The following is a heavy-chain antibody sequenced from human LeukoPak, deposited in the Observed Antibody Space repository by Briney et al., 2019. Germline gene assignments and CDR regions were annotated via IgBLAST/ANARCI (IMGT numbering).Heavy chain of an antibody. J-gene: IGHJ3*02. CDR3: ARVRPSGAPDHDAIDI. CDR2: INPNSGGT. V-gene: IGHV1-2*02. D-gene: IGHD7-27*01. CDR1: GYTFTGYY. Sequence: ASVKVSCKASGYTFTGYYMHWVRQAPGQGLEWMGWINPNSGGTNYAQKFQGRVTMTRDTSISTAYMELSRLRSDDTAVYYCARVRPSGAPDHDAIDIWGQGTMVTVSS.